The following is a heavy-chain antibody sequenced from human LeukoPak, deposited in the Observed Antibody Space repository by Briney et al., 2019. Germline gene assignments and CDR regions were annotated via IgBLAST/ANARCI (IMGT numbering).Heavy chain of an antibody. D-gene: IGHD6-13*01. V-gene: IGHV1-3*01. Sequence: ASVTVSCKASGYTFTTYAMHWVRQAPGQRLEWMGWINAGNGDTKYSQNFQGRVTITRDTAASTAYMELSGLRSEDTAVYYCARDRRGSWPTFDYWGQGTLVTVSS. J-gene: IGHJ4*02. CDR1: GYTFTTYA. CDR2: INAGNGDT. CDR3: ARDRRGSWPTFDY.